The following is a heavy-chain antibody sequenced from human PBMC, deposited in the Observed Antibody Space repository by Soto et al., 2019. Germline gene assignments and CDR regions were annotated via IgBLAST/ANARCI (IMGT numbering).Heavy chain of an antibody. CDR3: TTSNLGVDF. V-gene: IGHV3-15*01. CDR1: GLIFSDVW. CDR2: IKTKPDDGTI. Sequence: GGSLRLSCAASGLIFSDVWMTWVRQAPGKGLGWVGRIKTKPDDGTIDYAAPVRGRFTISRDDSKNTLYLRMTSLTPDDTGVYYCTTSNLGVDFWGPGTLVTVSS. D-gene: IGHD1-1*01. J-gene: IGHJ4*02.